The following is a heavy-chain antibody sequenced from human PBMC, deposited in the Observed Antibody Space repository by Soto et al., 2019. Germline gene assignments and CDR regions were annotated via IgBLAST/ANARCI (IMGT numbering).Heavy chain of an antibody. V-gene: IGHV3-30-3*01. Sequence: GGSLRLSCAASGFTFSSYAMSWVRQAPGKGLQWVALISYEGSNTYYADSVRGRFTISRDNSKNTLYLQMNTLRPEDTGLYYCARVTPGNNLYYFSGLDFWGQGTSVTVSS. CDR3: ARVTPGNNLYYFSGLDF. CDR1: GFTFSSYA. CDR2: ISYEGSNT. D-gene: IGHD1-1*01. J-gene: IGHJ6*02.